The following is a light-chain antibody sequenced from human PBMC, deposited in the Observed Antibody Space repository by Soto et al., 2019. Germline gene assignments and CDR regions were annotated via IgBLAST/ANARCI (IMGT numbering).Light chain of an antibody. CDR3: LQHSSYPWT. V-gene: IGKV3-11*01. CDR2: GAF. Sequence: EIVLTQSPATLSLSPGERATLSCRASQSVSSYLAWYQQKPGQAPRLLIYGAFNRATGIPARFSGSGSGTDFTLTISSLEPEDFAVYYCLQHSSYPWTFGQGTKVDIK. CDR1: QSVSSY. J-gene: IGKJ1*01.